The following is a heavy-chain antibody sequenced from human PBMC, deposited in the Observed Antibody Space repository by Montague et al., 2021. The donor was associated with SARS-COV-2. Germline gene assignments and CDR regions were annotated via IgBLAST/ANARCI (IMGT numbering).Heavy chain of an antibody. CDR1: GGSFNFYY. CDR2: VYHRRGT. D-gene: IGHD2/OR15-2a*01. V-gene: IGHV4-34*01. CDR3: ERRQNVYAFNWDFDY. Sequence: SETLSLTCSVYGGSFNFYYWSWIRQPPGKGLEWVGEVYHRRGTNNNPSLKTQVTISIDTSKNQFSLKLSTVTAADTAVYYCERRQNVYAFNWDFDYWGQGTLVTVSS. J-gene: IGHJ4*02.